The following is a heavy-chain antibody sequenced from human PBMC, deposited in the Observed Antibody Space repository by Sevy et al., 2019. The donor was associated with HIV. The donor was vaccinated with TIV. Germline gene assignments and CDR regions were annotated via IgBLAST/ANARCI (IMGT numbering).Heavy chain of an antibody. V-gene: IGHV1-8*01. Sequence: ASVKVSCKTSGYTFTSYDINWVRQATGQGLEWMGWMNPDSGKRGYAQKFQGRVTMTTNTSISTAYMELRSLRSEDSAVCYCARADLDSSTFFYYYGMDVWGQGTTVTVSS. D-gene: IGHD6-13*01. J-gene: IGHJ6*02. CDR1: GYTFTSYD. CDR3: ARADLDSSTFFYYYGMDV. CDR2: MNPDSGKR.